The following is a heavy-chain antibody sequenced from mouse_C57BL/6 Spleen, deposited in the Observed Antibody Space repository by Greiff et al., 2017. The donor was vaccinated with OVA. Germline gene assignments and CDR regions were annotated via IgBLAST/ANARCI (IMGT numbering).Heavy chain of an antibody. Sequence: VQLQQSGPELVKPGASVKISCKASGYTFTDYYMNWVKQSHGKSLEWIGDINPNNGGTSYNQKFKGKATLTVDKSSSTAYMELRSLTSEDSAVYYCAREEGYESAMDYWGQGTSVTVSS. CDR1: GYTFTDYY. D-gene: IGHD2-2*01. CDR2: INPNNGGT. J-gene: IGHJ4*01. V-gene: IGHV1-26*01. CDR3: AREEGYESAMDY.